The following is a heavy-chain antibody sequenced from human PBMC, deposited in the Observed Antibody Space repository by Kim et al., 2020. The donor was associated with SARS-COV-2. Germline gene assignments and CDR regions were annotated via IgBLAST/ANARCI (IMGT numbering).Heavy chain of an antibody. D-gene: IGHD3-3*01. Sequence: SETLSLTCAVYGGSFSGYYWSWIRQPPGKGLEWIGEINHSGSTNYNPSLKSRVTISVDTSKNQFSLKLSSVTAADTAVYYCARDQAYYDFWSGRDYYYYGMDVWGQGTTVTVSS. CDR2: INHSGST. CDR1: GGSFSGYY. J-gene: IGHJ6*02. V-gene: IGHV4-34*01. CDR3: ARDQAYYDFWSGRDYYYYGMDV.